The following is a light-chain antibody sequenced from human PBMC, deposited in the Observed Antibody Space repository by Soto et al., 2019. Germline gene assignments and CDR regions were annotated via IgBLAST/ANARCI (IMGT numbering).Light chain of an antibody. CDR2: DAS. CDR1: QSVSSY. V-gene: IGKV3-11*01. J-gene: IGKJ1*01. CDR3: QQRSNWPPT. Sequence: DIVFTQAPATLPWSPLARRTLSCRASQSVSSYLAWYQQKPGQAPRLLIYDASNRATGIPARFSGSGSGTDFTLTISSLEPEDFAVYYCQQRSNWPPTSGQGTKVDI.